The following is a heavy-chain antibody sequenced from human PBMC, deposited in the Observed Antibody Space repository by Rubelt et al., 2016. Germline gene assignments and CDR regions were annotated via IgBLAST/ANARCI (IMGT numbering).Heavy chain of an antibody. V-gene: IGHV3-23*01. Sequence: GLEWVSAISGSGSDTYYADSVKGRFTISRDHSKKPLYLQVNSLKAEDTDGFYRAKGTGTYVPKYYFDYWGQGTLVTVSS. D-gene: IGHD3/OR15-3a*01. CDR2: ISGSGSDT. CDR3: AKGTGTYVPKYYFDY. J-gene: IGHJ4*02.